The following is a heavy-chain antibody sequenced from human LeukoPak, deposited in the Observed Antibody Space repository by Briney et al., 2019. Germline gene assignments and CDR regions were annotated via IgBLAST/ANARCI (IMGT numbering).Heavy chain of an antibody. CDR3: AKPANWGYFDY. CDR2: ISWNSGSI. Sequence: GGSLRLSCAASGFTFDDYAMHWVRQAPGKGLEWVSGISWNSGSIGYADSVKGRFTISRDNAKNSLYLQMNSLRAEDTALYYCAKPANWGYFDYWGQGTLVTVSS. J-gene: IGHJ4*02. V-gene: IGHV3-9*01. CDR1: GFTFDDYA. D-gene: IGHD7-27*01.